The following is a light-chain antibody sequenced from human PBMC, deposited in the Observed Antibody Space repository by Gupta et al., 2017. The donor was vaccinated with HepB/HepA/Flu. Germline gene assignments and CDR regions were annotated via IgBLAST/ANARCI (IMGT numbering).Light chain of an antibody. CDR1: QTITTY. Sequence: FVGDRVNITCRASQTITTYVNWYQQKPGKAPKLLIYDTSTLQSGVPSRFSGSASGTDFTLTISSLQPEDYSTYFCQRSYTVPPTFGQGTKVEIK. J-gene: IGKJ1*01. CDR3: QRSYTVPPT. CDR2: DTS. V-gene: IGKV1-39*01.